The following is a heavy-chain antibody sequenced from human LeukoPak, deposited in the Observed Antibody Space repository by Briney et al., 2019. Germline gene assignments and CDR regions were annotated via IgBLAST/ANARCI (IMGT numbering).Heavy chain of an antibody. V-gene: IGHV5-51*01. D-gene: IGHD2-2*01. Sequence: GESLKISCKGSGYSFTSYWIGWVRQMPGKGLEWMGIIYPGDSDTRYSPSFQGQVTISADKSISTAYLQWSSLKASDTAMYYCARLQRDIVVVPAAIEFDYWGQGTLVTVSS. CDR3: ARLQRDIVVVPAAIEFDY. J-gene: IGHJ4*02. CDR1: GYSFTSYW. CDR2: IYPGDSDT.